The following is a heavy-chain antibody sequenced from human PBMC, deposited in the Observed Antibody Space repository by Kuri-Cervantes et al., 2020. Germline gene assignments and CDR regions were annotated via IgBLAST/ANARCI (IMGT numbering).Heavy chain of an antibody. CDR1: GYTFTSYA. D-gene: IGHD1-26*01. J-gene: IGHJ4*02. CDR2: IIPIFGTA. CDR3: ARSKLGEWDSG. V-gene: IGHV1-69*13. Sequence: SVKVSCKASGYTFTSYAISWVRQAPGQGLEWMGGIIPIFGTANYAQKFQGRVTITADESASTAYMELSSLRSEDTAVYYCARSKLGEWDSGWGQGTLVTVSS.